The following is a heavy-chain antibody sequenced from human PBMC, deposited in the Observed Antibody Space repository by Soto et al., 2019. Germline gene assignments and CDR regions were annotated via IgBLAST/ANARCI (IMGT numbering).Heavy chain of an antibody. CDR2: INHSGST. CDR1: GGSFSGYY. D-gene: IGHD5-12*01. CDR3: ARDGGMATIRYFDY. Sequence: SETLSLTCAVYGGSFSGYYWNWIRQPPGKGLEWIGEINHSGSTKYNPSLKSRVTISVDTSKNQFSLKLSSVTAADTAVYYCARDGGMATIRYFDYWGQGTLVTVSS. J-gene: IGHJ4*02. V-gene: IGHV4-34*01.